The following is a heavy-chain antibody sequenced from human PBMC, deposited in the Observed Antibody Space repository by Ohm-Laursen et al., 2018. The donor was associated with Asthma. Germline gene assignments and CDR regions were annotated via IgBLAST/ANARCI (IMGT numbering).Heavy chain of an antibody. CDR3: ARGGYYYDSSGIIDY. CDR1: GGSISSYY. Sequence: GTLSLTCTVSGGSISSYYWSWIRQPPGKGLEWIGYIYYSGSTNYNPSLKSRVTISVDTSKNQFSLKLSSVTAADTAVYYCARGGYYYDSSGIIDYWGQGTLVTVSS. V-gene: IGHV4-59*01. D-gene: IGHD3-22*01. J-gene: IGHJ4*02. CDR2: IYYSGST.